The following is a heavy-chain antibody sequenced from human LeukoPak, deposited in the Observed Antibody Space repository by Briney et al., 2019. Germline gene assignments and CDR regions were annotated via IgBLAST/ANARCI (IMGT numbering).Heavy chain of an antibody. Sequence: GGSLRLSCAASGFIVSSHYMSWVRQAPGKGLEWVSVIYSGGSTDYADSVKGRFTISRDISKNTVHLQMNSLRAEDTAVYYCARAVWGGTYYFDYWGPGTLVTVSS. CDR2: IYSGGST. J-gene: IGHJ4*02. CDR1: GFIVSSHY. CDR3: ARAVWGGTYYFDY. V-gene: IGHV3-66*01. D-gene: IGHD1-26*01.